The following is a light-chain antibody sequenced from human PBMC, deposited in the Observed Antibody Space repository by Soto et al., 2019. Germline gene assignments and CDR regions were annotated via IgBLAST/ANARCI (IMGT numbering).Light chain of an antibody. V-gene: IGLV2-23*01. CDR2: EGF. J-gene: IGLJ1*01. CDR3: CSNAGRNTYV. CDR1: SSDVGSGNV. Sequence: QSALTQPASVSGSPGQSITISCTGTSSDVGSGNVVSWYQHYPGKAPQLIIYEGFKRPSGVSSRFSGSKSGNTASLTISGLQAEDEAEYYCCSNAGRNTYVFGTGTKVTVL.